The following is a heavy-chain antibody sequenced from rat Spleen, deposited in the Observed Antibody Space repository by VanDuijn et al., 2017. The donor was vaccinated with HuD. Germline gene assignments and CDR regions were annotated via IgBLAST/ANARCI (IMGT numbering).Heavy chain of an antibody. Sequence: EVQLVESGGGLVQPGRSMKLSCAASGFTFSNYDMAWVRQAPTKGLEWVASISFDGSGTYYRDSVKGRFTISRDNAKSTLYLQMDSLRSEDTAAYYGARQLPGYRDYFDYWGQGVMVTVSS. V-gene: IGHV5-25*01. CDR3: ARQLPGYRDYFDY. CDR2: ISFDGSGT. J-gene: IGHJ2*01. D-gene: IGHD1-4*01. CDR1: GFTFSNYD.